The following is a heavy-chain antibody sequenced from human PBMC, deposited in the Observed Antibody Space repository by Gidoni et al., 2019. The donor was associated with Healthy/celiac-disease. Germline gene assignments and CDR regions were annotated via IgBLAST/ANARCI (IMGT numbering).Heavy chain of an antibody. D-gene: IGHD3-10*01. Sequence: QVQLLESGGGVVQPRSYLSLSCSSSVFTFSRSSMHWVRQAPGKGLELVEVIWYDESNKYYGDSVKGRFTISRDKSKNTVYIQMNSLRAEDTAVYYCARSGEDFSGSDGMDVGGQGTTVTVSS. CDR2: IWYDESNK. J-gene: IGHJ6*01. CDR3: ARSGEDFSGSDGMDV. V-gene: IGHV3-33*01. CDR1: VFTFSRSS.